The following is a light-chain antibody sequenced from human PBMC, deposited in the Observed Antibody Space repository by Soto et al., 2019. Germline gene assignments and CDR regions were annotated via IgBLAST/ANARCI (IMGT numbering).Light chain of an antibody. J-gene: IGKJ1*01. CDR1: QDIRNE. CDR2: AAS. V-gene: IGKV1-17*01. CDR3: VQQSSLLLT. Sequence: DIQMTQSPSSLSASVGDRVTITCRASQDIRNELGWYQQRPGKAPKRLIYAASSLQSGVPSRFSDSESGTEFTLTVSRLQPEDFATYYCVQQSSLLLTVGQGTKEEIK.